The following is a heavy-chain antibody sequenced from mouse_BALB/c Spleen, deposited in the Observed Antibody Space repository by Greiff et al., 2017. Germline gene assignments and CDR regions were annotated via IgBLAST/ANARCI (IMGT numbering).Heavy chain of an antibody. V-gene: IGHV5-17*02. Sequence: EVKLMESGGGLVQPGGSRKLSCAASGFTFSSFGMHWVRQAPEKGLEWVAYISSGSSTIYYADTVKGRFTISRDNPKNTLFLQMTSLRSEDTAMYYCARRDYWGQGTLVTVSA. CDR1: GFTFSSFG. CDR3: ARRDY. CDR2: ISSGSSTI. J-gene: IGHJ3*01.